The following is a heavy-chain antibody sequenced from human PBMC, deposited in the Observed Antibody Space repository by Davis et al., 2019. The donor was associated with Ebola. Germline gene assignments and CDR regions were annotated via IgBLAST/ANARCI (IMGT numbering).Heavy chain of an antibody. V-gene: IGHV1-46*01. CDR1: GYTFTNYY. CDR2: INPSGGST. J-gene: IGHJ1*01. D-gene: IGHD3-3*01. CDR3: ARDSGRFLDFQH. Sequence: ASVKVSCKASGYTFTNYYMHWVRQAPGQGLEWMGIINPSGGSTTYAQKFQGRVTMTRDTSTSSVYMELSSLRSEDTALYYCARDSGRFLDFQHWGQGTLVTVSS.